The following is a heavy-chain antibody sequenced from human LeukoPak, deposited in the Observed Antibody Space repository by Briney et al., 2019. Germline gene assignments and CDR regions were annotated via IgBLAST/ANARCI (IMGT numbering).Heavy chain of an antibody. V-gene: IGHV1-2*02. CDR3: ARDRHYYGSGSPDY. CDR1: GYTFTGYY. D-gene: IGHD3-10*01. CDR2: INPNSGGT. J-gene: IGHJ4*02. Sequence: ASVKVSCKASGYTFTGYYMHWVRQAPGQGLEWMGWINPNSGGTNYVQKFQGRVTMTRDTSISTAHMELSRLRSDDTAVYYCARDRHYYGSGSPDYWGQGTLVTVSP.